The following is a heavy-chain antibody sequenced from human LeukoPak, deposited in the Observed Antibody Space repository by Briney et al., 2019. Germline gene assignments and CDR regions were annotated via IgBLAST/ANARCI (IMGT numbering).Heavy chain of an antibody. CDR3: VGPHYYFNF. J-gene: IGHJ4*02. Sequence: GGSLRLSCAASGFTFSSYALHWVRQAPGKGLEWVAVISYDEANKYYADSVKGRFTISSDNSKNTLYLQMNSLRVDDTAVYYCVGPHYYFNFWGQGTLVTVSS. CDR2: ISYDEANK. V-gene: IGHV3-30-3*01. CDR1: GFTFSSYA.